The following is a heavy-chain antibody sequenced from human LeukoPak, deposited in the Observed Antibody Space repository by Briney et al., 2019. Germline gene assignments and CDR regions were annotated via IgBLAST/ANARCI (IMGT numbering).Heavy chain of an antibody. CDR1: GFTFSSYA. CDR2: ISYDGSHK. V-gene: IGHV3-30-3*01. D-gene: IGHD4-17*01. J-gene: IGHJ4*02. Sequence: GGSLRLSCAASGFTFSSYAMHWVRQAPGKGLEWVAVISYDGSHKYYADSVKGRFTISRDNSKNTLYLQMNSLRAEDTAVYYCARGGTTVTTRSDYWGQGTLVTVSS. CDR3: ARGGTTVTTRSDY.